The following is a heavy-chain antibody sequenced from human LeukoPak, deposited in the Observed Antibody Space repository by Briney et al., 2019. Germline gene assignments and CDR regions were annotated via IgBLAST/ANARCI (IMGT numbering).Heavy chain of an antibody. CDR1: GGSISSGNYY. CDR2: IYTSGST. V-gene: IGHV4-61*02. D-gene: IGHD3-10*01. Sequence: MTSETLSLTCTVSGGSISSGNYYWSWIRQPAGKGLEWIGRIYTSGSTNYNPSLKSRVTISVDTSKNQFSLNLNSVTAADTAVYYCARASTVRGVLDAFDIWGQGTMVTVSS. CDR3: ARASTVRGVLDAFDI. J-gene: IGHJ3*02.